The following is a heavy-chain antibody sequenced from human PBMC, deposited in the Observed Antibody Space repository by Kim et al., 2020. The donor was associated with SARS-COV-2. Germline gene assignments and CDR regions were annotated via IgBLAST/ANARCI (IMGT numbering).Heavy chain of an antibody. CDR2: IYYSGST. CDR1: GGSISSSSYY. D-gene: IGHD6-6*01. V-gene: IGHV4-39*07. CDR3: ARELRSSSDAFDT. J-gene: IGHJ3*02. Sequence: SETLSLTCTVSGGSISSSSYYWGWIRQPPGKGLEWIGSIYYSGSTYYNPSLKSRVTISVDTSKNQFSLKLSSVTAADTAVYYCARELRSSSDAFDTWGQG.